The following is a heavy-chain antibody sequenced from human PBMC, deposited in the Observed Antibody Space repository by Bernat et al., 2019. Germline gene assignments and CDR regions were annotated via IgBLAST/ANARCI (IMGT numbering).Heavy chain of an antibody. CDR3: ARDHGIAARPVDY. D-gene: IGHD6-6*01. V-gene: IGHV3-66*01. CDR2: IYSGGST. J-gene: IGHJ4*02. Sequence: EVQLVESGGGLVQPGGSLRLSCAASGFTVSSNYMSWVRPAPGKGLEWVSVIYSGGSTYYADSVKGRFTISRDNSTNTLDLQMSSLRAEDTAVYYCARDHGIAARPVDYWGQGTLVTVSS. CDR1: GFTVSSNY.